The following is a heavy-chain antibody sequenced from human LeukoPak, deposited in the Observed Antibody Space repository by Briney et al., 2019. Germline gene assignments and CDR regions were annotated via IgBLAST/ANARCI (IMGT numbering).Heavy chain of an antibody. V-gene: IGHV1-58*02. CDR3: AREVGYYYDSSGYS. CDR2: IIVGSGNT. CDR1: GVTFTSSA. Sequence: SVTVSCKASGVTFTSSAMKWVRQARGQRLEWIGWIIVGSGNTNYAQKFQERVTITRDMSTSTAYMELSSLRAEDTAVYYCAREVGYYYDSSGYSWGQGTLVTVSS. J-gene: IGHJ4*02. D-gene: IGHD3-22*01.